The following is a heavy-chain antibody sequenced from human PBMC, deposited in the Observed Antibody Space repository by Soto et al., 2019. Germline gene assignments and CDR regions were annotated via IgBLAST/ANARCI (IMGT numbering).Heavy chain of an antibody. CDR1: GGSFSGYY. J-gene: IGHJ4*02. CDR3: ARGARISSRFTMIVVVITRGYFDY. V-gene: IGHV4-34*01. Sequence: SETLSLTCAVYGGSFSGYYWSWIRQPPGKGLEWIGEINHSGSTNYNPSLKSRVTISVDTSKNQFSLKLSSVTAADTAVYYCARGARISSRFTMIVVVITRGYFDYWGQGTLVTVSS. CDR2: INHSGST. D-gene: IGHD3-22*01.